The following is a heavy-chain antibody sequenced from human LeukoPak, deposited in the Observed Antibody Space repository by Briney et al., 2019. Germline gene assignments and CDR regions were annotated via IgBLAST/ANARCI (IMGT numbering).Heavy chain of an antibody. V-gene: IGHV1-58*02. D-gene: IGHD3-22*01. CDR1: GFTFTRSA. J-gene: IGHJ3*02. Sequence: TSVKVSCEASGFTFTRSAMQWVRQARGQRLEWIGWIVVGSGNTNYAQKFQERVTITRDMSTSTAYMELSSLRSEDTAMYYCAAADYYDSSGYYPYAFHIWGQGTMVTVSS. CDR2: IVVGSGNT. CDR3: AAADYYDSSGYYPYAFHI.